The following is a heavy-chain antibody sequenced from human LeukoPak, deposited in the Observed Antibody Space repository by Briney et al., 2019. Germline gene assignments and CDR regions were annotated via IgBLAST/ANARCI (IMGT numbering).Heavy chain of an antibody. CDR3: ARANQNVLRFLEWLSAFDI. Sequence: SETLSLTCAVSGYSISSGYYWGWIRQPPGKGLEWIGSIYHGGSTYYNPSLESRVTISVDTSKNQFSLKLSSVTAADTAVYYCARANQNVLRFLEWLSAFDIWGQGTMVTVSS. CDR2: IYHGGST. V-gene: IGHV4-38-2*01. D-gene: IGHD3-3*01. CDR1: GYSISSGYY. J-gene: IGHJ3*02.